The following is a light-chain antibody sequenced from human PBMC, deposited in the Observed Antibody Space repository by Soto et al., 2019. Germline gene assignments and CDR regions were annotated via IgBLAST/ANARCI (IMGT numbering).Light chain of an antibody. J-gene: IGLJ2*01. Sequence: QSVLTQPPSASGSPGQSVTISCTGTSSDVGNSNYVSWYQQHPGKAPKLMIYEVNKRPSGVPDRFSGSKSGNTASLTVSGLQFEDEADYYCSSSAGSNNLVFGGGTKLTVL. CDR2: EVN. V-gene: IGLV2-8*01. CDR1: SSDVGNSNY. CDR3: SSSAGSNNLV.